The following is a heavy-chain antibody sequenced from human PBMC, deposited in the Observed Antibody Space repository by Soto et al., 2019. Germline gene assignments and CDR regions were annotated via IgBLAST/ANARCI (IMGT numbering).Heavy chain of an antibody. CDR1: GGTFSSYA. D-gene: IGHD3-10*02. J-gene: IGHJ3*02. V-gene: IGHV1-69*06. CDR2: IIPIFGTA. Sequence: QVQLVQSGAEVKKPGSSVKVSCKASGGTFSSYAISWVRQAPGHGLEWMGGIIPIFGTAHYAQKFQGRVTSTADKSTSTAYMELSSLRSEDTAVYYCARRATMCRDSFDICGQGTMVTVSS. CDR3: ARRATMCRDSFDI.